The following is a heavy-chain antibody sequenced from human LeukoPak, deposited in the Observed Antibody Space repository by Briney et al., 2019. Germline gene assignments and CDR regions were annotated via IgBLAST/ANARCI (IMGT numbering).Heavy chain of an antibody. V-gene: IGHV3-7*03. Sequence: GGSLILSCAASGFTFSSYWMSWVRQAPGKGLEWVANIKQDGSEKYYVDSVKGRFTISRDNAKNSLYLQMNSLRAEDTAVYYCARVDQLAKYPAHWGFGYWGQGTLVTVSS. J-gene: IGHJ4*02. D-gene: IGHD2-2*01. CDR1: GFTFSSYW. CDR3: ARVDQLAKYPAHWGFGY. CDR2: IKQDGSEK.